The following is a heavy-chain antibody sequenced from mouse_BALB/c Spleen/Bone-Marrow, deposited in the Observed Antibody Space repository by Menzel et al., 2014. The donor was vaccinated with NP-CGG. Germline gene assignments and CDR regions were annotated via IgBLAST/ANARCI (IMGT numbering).Heavy chain of an antibody. CDR1: GYTFTSYW. CDR3: TRQYVNYYAMDY. D-gene: IGHD2-10*02. CDR2: IYPSDCYS. V-gene: IGHV1-69*02. J-gene: IGHJ4*01. Sequence: QVQLQQSAAELVRTGASVKVSCKDSGYTFTSYWINWVKHGPGQGLEWIGNIYPSDCYSYYYQNFKDKDTLTVGKSSSTAYLQLTSPTSEDSAVYVGTRQYVNYYAMDYWGQATSAT.